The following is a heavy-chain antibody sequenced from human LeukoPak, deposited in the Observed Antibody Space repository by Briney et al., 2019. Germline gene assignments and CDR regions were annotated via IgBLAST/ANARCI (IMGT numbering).Heavy chain of an antibody. Sequence: PGGSLRLSCAASGFTVSTNYMSWVRQAPGKGLEWVSVIYSGGSTYYADSVKGRFTISRDNSKNTLYLQMNSLKTEDTAVYYCTRGPIIVGAFEWFDPWGQGTLVTVSS. D-gene: IGHD1-26*01. V-gene: IGHV3-66*01. CDR1: GFTVSTNY. J-gene: IGHJ5*02. CDR2: IYSGGST. CDR3: TRGPIIVGAFEWFDP.